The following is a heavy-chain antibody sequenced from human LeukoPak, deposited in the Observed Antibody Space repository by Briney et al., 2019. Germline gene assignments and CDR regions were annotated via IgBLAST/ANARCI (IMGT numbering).Heavy chain of an antibody. V-gene: IGHV4-4*07. CDR2: IYTSGST. CDR1: GGSISSYY. D-gene: IGHD3-10*01. J-gene: IGHJ3*02. Sequence: SETLSLTCTVSGGSISSYYWSWIRQPAGKGLEWIGRIYTSGSTNYNPSLKSRVTMSVDTSKNQFSLKLSSVTAADTAVYYCARDQRSYGSGSYRRNDAFDIWGQGTMVTVSS. CDR3: ARDQRSYGSGSYRRNDAFDI.